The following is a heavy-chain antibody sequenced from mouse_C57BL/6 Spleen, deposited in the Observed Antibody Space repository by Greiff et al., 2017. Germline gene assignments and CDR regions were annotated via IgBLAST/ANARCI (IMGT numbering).Heavy chain of an antibody. Sequence: VKLMQSGPGLVQPSQSLSISCTVSGFSLTSYGVHWVRQSPGKGLEWLGVICSDGSTDYNAAFISRLSISKDNSKSQVFFKMNSLQADDTAIYYCARGTTVVRGYFDVWGTGTTVTVAS. CDR3: ARGTTVVRGYFDV. V-gene: IGHV2-2*01. CDR2: ICSDGST. J-gene: IGHJ1*03. D-gene: IGHD1-1*01. CDR1: GFSLTSYG.